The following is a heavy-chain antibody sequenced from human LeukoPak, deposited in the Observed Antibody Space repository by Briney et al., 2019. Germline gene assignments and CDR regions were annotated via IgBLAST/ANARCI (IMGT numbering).Heavy chain of an antibody. Sequence: GGSLRLSCAASGFTFTSYTMNWVRQAPGKGLEWVSTISGGGGSTYYADSVKGRFTISRDNSKNTLYLQMNSLRAEDTAVYYCVKGGVDTAMVGIDYWGQGTLVTVSS. V-gene: IGHV3-23*01. CDR1: GFTFTSYT. D-gene: IGHD5-18*01. J-gene: IGHJ4*02. CDR3: VKGGVDTAMVGIDY. CDR2: ISGGGGST.